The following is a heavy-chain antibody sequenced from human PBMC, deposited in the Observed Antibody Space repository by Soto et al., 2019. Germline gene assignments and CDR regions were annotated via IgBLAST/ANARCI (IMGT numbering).Heavy chain of an antibody. CDR2: IIPIFGTA. V-gene: IGHV1-69*01. CDR3: AKPSLHYLWDAARRGNYFDY. Sequence: QVQLVQSGAEVKKPGSSVKVSCKASGGTFSSYAISWVRQAPGQGLEWMGGIIPIFGTANYAQKFQGRVTITADESTSTAYMELSSLRSEDTAVYYCAKPSLHYLWDAARRGNYFDYWGQGTLVTVSS. D-gene: IGHD6-6*01. J-gene: IGHJ4*02. CDR1: GGTFSSYA.